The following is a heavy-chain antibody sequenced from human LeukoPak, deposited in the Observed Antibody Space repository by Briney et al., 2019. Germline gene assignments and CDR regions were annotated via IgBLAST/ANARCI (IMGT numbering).Heavy chain of an antibody. CDR3: TTEGSSWYMYFDY. CDR1: GFTFSNAW. D-gene: IGHD6-13*01. CDR2: IKSKTDGGTT. Sequence: PGGSLRLSCAASGFTFSNAWMSWVRQAPGKGLEWVGRIKSKTDGGTTDYAAPVKGRFTISRDDSKNTLYLQMNSLKTEDTAVYYCTTEGSSWYMYFDYWGQGTLVTVSS. V-gene: IGHV3-15*01. J-gene: IGHJ4*02.